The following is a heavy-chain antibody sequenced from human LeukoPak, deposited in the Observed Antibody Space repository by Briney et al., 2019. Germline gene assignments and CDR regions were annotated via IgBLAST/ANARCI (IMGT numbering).Heavy chain of an antibody. Sequence: GGSLRLSCAASGFTFSSYNMNWVRQAPGKGPEWVAYIGNRGFTIYYADSVKGRFTISRDNAKNSLYLQMNSLRAEDTAVYYCARGLEYCSSTTCSYYFDYWGQGTLVTVSS. V-gene: IGHV3-48*01. J-gene: IGHJ4*02. CDR3: ARGLEYCSSTTCSYYFDY. CDR2: IGNRGFTI. D-gene: IGHD2-2*01. CDR1: GFTFSSYN.